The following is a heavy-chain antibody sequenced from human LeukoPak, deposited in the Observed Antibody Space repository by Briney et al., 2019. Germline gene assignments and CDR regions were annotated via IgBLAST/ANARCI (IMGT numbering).Heavy chain of an antibody. CDR3: ASYTLWYGDS. CDR1: GFTVSSNY. CDR2: ISIGSSPYT. D-gene: IGHD3-10*01. J-gene: IGHJ4*02. Sequence: GGSLRLSCAASGFTVSSNYMSWVRQAPGKGLEWVSSISIGSSPYTYYADSLKGRFTISRDNAKNSVCLQMNSLSPEDTAVYYCASYTLWYGDSWGQGTLVTVSS. V-gene: IGHV3-21*06.